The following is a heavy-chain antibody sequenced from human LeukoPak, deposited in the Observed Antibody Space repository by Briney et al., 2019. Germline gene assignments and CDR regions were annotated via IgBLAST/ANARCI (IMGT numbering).Heavy chain of an antibody. V-gene: IGHV3-23*01. CDR1: GFTFSSYA. CDR3: ARDKQDDFWSGYYIWFDP. D-gene: IGHD3-3*01. Sequence: GGSLRLSCGASGFTFSSYAMSWVRQAPGKGLEGVSAISGSGGSTYYADSVKGRFTISRDNSKNTLYLQMNSLRAEDTAVYYCARDKQDDFWSGYYIWFDPWGQGTLVTVSS. J-gene: IGHJ5*02. CDR2: ISGSGGST.